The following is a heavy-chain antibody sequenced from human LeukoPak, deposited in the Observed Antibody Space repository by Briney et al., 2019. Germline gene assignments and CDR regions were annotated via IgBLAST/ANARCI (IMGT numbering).Heavy chain of an antibody. J-gene: IGHJ4*02. CDR2: ISSSSSTI. CDR1: GFTFSSYS. D-gene: IGHD3-10*01. V-gene: IGHV3-48*01. CDR3: ARGGVLWFGEFLTFDY. Sequence: GGSLRLSCAASGFTFSSYSMNWVRQAPGKGLEWVSYISSSSSTIYYADSVKGRFTISRDNAKNSLYLQMNSLRAEDTAVYYCARGGVLWFGEFLTFDYWGQGTLVTVSS.